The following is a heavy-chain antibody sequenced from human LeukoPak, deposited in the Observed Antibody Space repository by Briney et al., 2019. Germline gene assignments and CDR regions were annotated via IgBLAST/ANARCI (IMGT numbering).Heavy chain of an antibody. CDR3: ARDRVSLYYFDY. CDR2: ISSSSSSYI. CDR1: GFTFSSYS. Sequence: GGSLRLSCAASGFTFSSYSMNWVRQAPGKGLEWVSSISSSSSSYIYYADSVKGRFTISRDNAKNSLYLQMNSLRAEDTAVYYCARDRVSLYYFDYWGQGTLVTVSS. V-gene: IGHV3-21*01. D-gene: IGHD3-10*01. J-gene: IGHJ4*02.